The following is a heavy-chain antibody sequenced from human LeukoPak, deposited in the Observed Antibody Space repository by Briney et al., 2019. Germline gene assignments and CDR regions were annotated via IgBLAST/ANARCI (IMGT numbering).Heavy chain of an antibody. CDR2: IIPIFGTA. V-gene: IGHV1-69*01. D-gene: IGHD3-10*01. J-gene: IGHJ4*02. Sequence: SSVKVSCKASGGTFSSYAISWVRQAPGQGLEWMGGIIPIFGTANYAQKFQGRVTITADESTSTAYMELSSLRSEDTAVYYCARHQRVDYYGSGSSFDYWGQGTLVTVSS. CDR1: GGTFSSYA. CDR3: ARHQRVDYYGSGSSFDY.